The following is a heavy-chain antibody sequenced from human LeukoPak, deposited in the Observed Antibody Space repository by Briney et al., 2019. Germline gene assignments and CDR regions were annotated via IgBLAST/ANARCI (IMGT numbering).Heavy chain of an antibody. CDR2: IIPILGIA. CDR1: GGTFSSYA. J-gene: IGHJ6*02. CDR3: ARDIVGATYYYYGMDV. V-gene: IGHV1-69*04. Sequence: SVKVSCKASGGTFSSYAISWVRQAPGQGLEWMGRIIPILGIANYAQKFQGRVTITADKSTSTAYMELSSLRSEDTAVYYCARDIVGATYYYYGMDVWGQGTTVTVSS. D-gene: IGHD1-26*01.